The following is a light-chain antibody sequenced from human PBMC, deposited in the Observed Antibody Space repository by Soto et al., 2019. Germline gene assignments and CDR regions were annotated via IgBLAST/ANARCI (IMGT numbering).Light chain of an antibody. V-gene: IGKV3-20*01. CDR1: QSISSNY. Sequence: EIVLTQSPGTLSLSPGERVTLSRRASQSISSNYLAWYQQEPGQTPRLLIYGASTRATGIPDRFSGSGSGTDFTLTVSRLEPEDFAVYYCQQYGALERTFGQGTKV. CDR2: GAS. CDR3: QQYGALERT. J-gene: IGKJ1*01.